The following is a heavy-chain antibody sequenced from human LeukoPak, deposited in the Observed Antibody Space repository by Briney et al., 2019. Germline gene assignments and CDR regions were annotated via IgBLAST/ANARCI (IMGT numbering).Heavy chain of an antibody. V-gene: IGHV4-59*12. CDR1: GGSISSYY. Sequence: PSETLSLTCTVSGGSISSYYWSWIRQPPGKGLEWIGYIYYSGSTNYNPSLKSRVTISVDTSKNQFSLRLNSVTAADTAVYYCARKSILTSGRKPYDYWDQGALVTVSS. D-gene: IGHD2-15*01. CDR3: ARKSILTSGRKPYDY. CDR2: IYYSGST. J-gene: IGHJ4*02.